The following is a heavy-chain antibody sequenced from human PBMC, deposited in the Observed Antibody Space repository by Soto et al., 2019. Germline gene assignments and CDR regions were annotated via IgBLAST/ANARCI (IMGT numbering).Heavy chain of an antibody. CDR3: ALWRTGRWKENYYGMDV. CDR2: VYPSDSDV. V-gene: IGHV5-51*01. CDR1: GYRFSSSW. J-gene: IGHJ6*02. D-gene: IGHD1-1*01. Sequence: PGESLKISCQGTGYRFSSSWIGWVRQKPGKGLEWLGNVYPSDSDVRYSPAFEGQVTISADNSINTAYLQWLNLKASDTAMYYCALWRTGRWKENYYGMDVWGQGTTVTVSS.